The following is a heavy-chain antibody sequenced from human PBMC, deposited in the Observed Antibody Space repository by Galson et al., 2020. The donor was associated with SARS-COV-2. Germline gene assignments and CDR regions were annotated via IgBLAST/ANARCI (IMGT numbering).Heavy chain of an antibody. D-gene: IGHD3-22*01. J-gene: IGHJ1*01. CDR3: AREGFDSSGYYHYFHH. Sequence: SETLSLTCTVSGGSISNYYWSWIRQPPGKGLEWIGYIYYSGSTKYNPSLKSRITISVDTSKNQFSLKLSSVTAADTAVYFCAREGFDSSGYYHYFHHWGQGTLVTVSS. V-gene: IGHV4-59*13. CDR1: GGSISNYY. CDR2: IYYSGST.